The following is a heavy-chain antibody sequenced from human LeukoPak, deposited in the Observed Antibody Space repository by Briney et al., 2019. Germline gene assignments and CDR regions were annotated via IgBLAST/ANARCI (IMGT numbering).Heavy chain of an antibody. D-gene: IGHD3-22*01. CDR2: IYYSGST. CDR1: GCSISSYY. V-gene: IGHV4-59*01. CDR3: ARHAGWLLYYFDY. Sequence: PSETLSLTCTVSGCSISSYYWSWFRQPPGKGLEWIGYIYYSGSTNYNPSLKSRVTISVDTSKNQFSLKLSSVTAADTAVYYCARHAGWLLYYFDYWGQGTIVTVSS. J-gene: IGHJ4*02.